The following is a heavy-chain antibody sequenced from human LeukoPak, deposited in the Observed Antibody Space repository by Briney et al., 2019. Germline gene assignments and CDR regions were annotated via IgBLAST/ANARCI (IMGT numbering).Heavy chain of an antibody. Sequence: SETLSLTCTVSGGSIGTYYWSWIRQPPGKGLEWIGYIYYDGSTIYNPSLKSRVTISVDTSKKQFSLKLSSVTAADTAVYYCARCSSGGSCYVVEWGQGALVTVSS. D-gene: IGHD2-15*01. CDR3: ARCSSGGSCYVVE. CDR2: IYYDGST. V-gene: IGHV4-59*01. J-gene: IGHJ4*02. CDR1: GGSIGTYY.